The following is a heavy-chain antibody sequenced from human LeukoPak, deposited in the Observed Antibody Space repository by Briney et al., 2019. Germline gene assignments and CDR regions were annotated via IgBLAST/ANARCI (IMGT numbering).Heavy chain of an antibody. Sequence: SETLSLTCTVSGDSISGYCWSWIRQPPGKGLEWIGSIYYSGSTNYNPSLKSRVTISVDTSKNQFSLKLSSVTAADTAVYYCARETRGYSYGLRRYFDYWGQGTLVTVSS. CDR3: ARETRGYSYGLRRYFDY. D-gene: IGHD5-18*01. V-gene: IGHV4-59*01. J-gene: IGHJ4*02. CDR2: IYYSGST. CDR1: GDSISGYC.